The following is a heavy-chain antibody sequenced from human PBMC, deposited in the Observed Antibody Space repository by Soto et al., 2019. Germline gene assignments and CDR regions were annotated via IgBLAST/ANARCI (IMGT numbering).Heavy chain of an antibody. CDR1: GGSISSYY. Sequence: PSETLSLTCTVSGGSISSYYWSWIRQPPGKGLEWIGYIYYSGSTNYNPSLKSRVTISVDTSKNQFSLKLSSVTAADTAVYYCAREGDGPQAGHAFDIWGQGTMVTVSS. CDR3: AREGDGPQAGHAFDI. J-gene: IGHJ3*02. CDR2: IYYSGST. D-gene: IGHD3-16*01. V-gene: IGHV4-59*01.